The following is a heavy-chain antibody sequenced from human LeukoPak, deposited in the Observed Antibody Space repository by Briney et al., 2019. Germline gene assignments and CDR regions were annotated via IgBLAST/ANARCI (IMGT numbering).Heavy chain of an antibody. CDR2: ISGSGGST. V-gene: IGHV3-23*01. CDR1: GFTFSSYA. D-gene: IGHD1-26*01. CDR3: AKDLVAVGSVGDDY. J-gene: IGHJ4*02. Sequence: GGSLRLSCAASGFTFSSYAMSWVRQAPGKGLEWVSAISGSGGSTYYADSVKGRFTISRDNSKNTLYLQMNSLRAEDTAVYYCAKDLVAVGSVGDDYWGQGTLVTVSS.